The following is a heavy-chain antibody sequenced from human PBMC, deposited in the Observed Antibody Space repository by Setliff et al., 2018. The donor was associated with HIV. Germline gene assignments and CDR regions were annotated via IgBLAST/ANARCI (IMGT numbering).Heavy chain of an antibody. Sequence: ASVKVSCKASGGTFSSYAISWVRQAPGQGLEWMGGIIPILGIANYAQKFQGRVTITTDESTSTAYMELSSLRSEDTAVYYCVRPRVFDSFDVWGPGTMVTVSS. CDR2: IIPILGIA. V-gene: IGHV1-69*10. CDR1: GGTFSSYA. CDR3: VRPRVFDSFDV. J-gene: IGHJ3*01.